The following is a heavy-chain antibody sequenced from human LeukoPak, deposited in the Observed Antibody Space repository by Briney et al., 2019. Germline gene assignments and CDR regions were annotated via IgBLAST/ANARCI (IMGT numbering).Heavy chain of an antibody. J-gene: IGHJ6*02. D-gene: IGHD2-2*03. Sequence: GRSLRLSCAASGFTFSSYAMQWVRQAPGKGLEWVAVISYDGSNKYYADSVKGRFTISRDNSKNTLYLQMNSLRAEDTAVYYCARDGYCSSTSCYYYYGMDVWGQGTTVTVSS. CDR2: ISYDGSNK. CDR3: ARDGYCSSTSCYYYYGMDV. CDR1: GFTFSSYA. V-gene: IGHV3-30-3*01.